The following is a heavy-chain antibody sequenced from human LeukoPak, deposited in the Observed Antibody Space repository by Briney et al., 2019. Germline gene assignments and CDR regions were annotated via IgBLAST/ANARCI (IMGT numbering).Heavy chain of an antibody. V-gene: IGHV4-34*01. CDR1: GGSFSGYY. CDR2: INHSGST. J-gene: IGHJ4*02. CDR3: ASRAYCGGDCYSNQNFDY. D-gene: IGHD2-21*02. Sequence: PSETLSLTCAVYGGSFSGYYWSWIRQPPGKGLEWIGEINHSGSTNYNPSLKSRVTISVATSKNQFSLKLSSVTAADTAVYYCASRAYCGGDCYSNQNFDYWGQGTLVTVSS.